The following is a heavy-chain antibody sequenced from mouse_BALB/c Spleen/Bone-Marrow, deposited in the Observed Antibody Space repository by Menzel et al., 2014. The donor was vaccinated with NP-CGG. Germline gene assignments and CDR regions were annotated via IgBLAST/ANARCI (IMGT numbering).Heavy chain of an antibody. CDR3: ARSGDSSGYGFAY. Sequence: VHLVESGPELVKPGALVKISCKASGYTFTSYDINWVKQRPGQGLEWIGWIYPGDGSTKYNEKFKGKAALTGDKSSSTAYMQLSSLTSENSAVYFCARSGDSSGYGFAYWGQGTLATVSA. D-gene: IGHD3-2*01. CDR1: GYTFTSYD. J-gene: IGHJ3*01. CDR2: IYPGDGST. V-gene: IGHV1S56*01.